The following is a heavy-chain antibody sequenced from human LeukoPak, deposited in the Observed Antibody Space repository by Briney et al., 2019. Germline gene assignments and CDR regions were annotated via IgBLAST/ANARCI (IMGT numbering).Heavy chain of an antibody. V-gene: IGHV3-23*01. J-gene: IGHJ6*02. D-gene: IGHD2-2*01. CDR1: GFTFSSYA. Sequence: GGSLRLSCAASGFTFSSYAMSWVRQAPGKGLEWVSGISGSDVTTYYADSVKGRFTISRDNSKNTLYLQMNSLRAEDTAVYYCAKDWIVVVPAAIHRENYYYYGMDVWGQGTTVTVSS. CDR2: ISGSDVTT. CDR3: AKDWIVVVPAAIHRENYYYYGMDV.